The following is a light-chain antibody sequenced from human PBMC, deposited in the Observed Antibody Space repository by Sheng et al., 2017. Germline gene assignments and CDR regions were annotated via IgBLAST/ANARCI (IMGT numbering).Light chain of an antibody. J-gene: IGKJ3*01. Sequence: DFVMTQSPDSLAVSLGERATINCKSSQSLLYRSNNKNYLAWYQQKPGQPPKLLIYWASTRESGVPDRFSGSGSGTDFTLTISSLQAEDVAVYYCQQYYSTPLFTFGPGTKVDIK. CDR2: WAS. CDR1: QSLLYRSNNKNY. CDR3: QQYYSTPLFT. V-gene: IGKV4-1*01.